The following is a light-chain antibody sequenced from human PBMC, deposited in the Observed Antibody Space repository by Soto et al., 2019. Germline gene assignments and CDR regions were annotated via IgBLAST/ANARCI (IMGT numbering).Light chain of an antibody. CDR1: SSDVGGYNY. J-gene: IGLJ2*01. CDR2: DVS. CDR3: SSYTSGSTLV. Sequence: QSVLTQPASVSGSPGQSITISCTGTSSDVGGYNYVSWYQQHPGKAPKLMIYDVSNRPSGVSNRFSGSKSGNTASLTISGLQAEDEADYLCSSYTSGSTLVFGGGTKLTVL. V-gene: IGLV2-14*01.